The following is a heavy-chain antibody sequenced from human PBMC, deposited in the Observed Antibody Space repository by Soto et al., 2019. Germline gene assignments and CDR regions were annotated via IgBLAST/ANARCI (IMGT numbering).Heavy chain of an antibody. CDR3: ARGDRYYYDSIRRPRNAFDI. CDR1: GGSFSGYY. CDR2: INHSGST. V-gene: IGHV4-34*01. Sequence: PSETLSLTCAVYGGSFSGYYWSWIRQPPGKGLEWIGEINHSGSTNYNPSLKSRVTISVDTSKNQFSLKLSSVTAADTAVYYCARGDRYYYDSIRRPRNAFDIWGQGTMVTVS. D-gene: IGHD3-22*01. J-gene: IGHJ3*02.